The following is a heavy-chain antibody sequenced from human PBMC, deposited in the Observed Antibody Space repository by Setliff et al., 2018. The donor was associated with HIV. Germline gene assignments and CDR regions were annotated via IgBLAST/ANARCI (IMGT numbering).Heavy chain of an antibody. D-gene: IGHD2-15*01. CDR2: IYTSGST. J-gene: IGHJ4*02. V-gene: IGHV4-4*09. CDR1: GDSISSYY. Sequence: NLSETLSLTCTVSGDSISSYYWSWIRQPPGKGLEWIGYIYTSGSTNYNPSLKSRVTISVDTSKNHFSLKLSSVTAADTAVYYCARRAANGLFDYWGQGTLVTVSS. CDR3: ARRAANGLFDY.